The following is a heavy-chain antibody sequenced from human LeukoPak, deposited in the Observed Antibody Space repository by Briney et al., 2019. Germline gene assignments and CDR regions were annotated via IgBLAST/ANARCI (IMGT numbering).Heavy chain of an antibody. V-gene: IGHV4-34*01. CDR2: INHSGST. CDR1: GGSFSGYY. D-gene: IGHD5-12*01. J-gene: IGHJ5*02. CDR3: ARSRRVYSGFNWFDP. Sequence: PSETLSLTCAVYGGSFSGYYWSWIRQPPGKGLEWIGEINHSGSTNYNPSLKSRVTISVDTSKNQFSLKLSSVTAADTAVYYCARSRRVYSGFNWFDPWGQGTLVTVSS.